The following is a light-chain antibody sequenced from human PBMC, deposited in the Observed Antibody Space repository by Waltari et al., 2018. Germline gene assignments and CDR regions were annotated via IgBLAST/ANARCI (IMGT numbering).Light chain of an antibody. CDR1: SSDVGGSNY. CDR2: DVS. V-gene: IGLV2-14*01. J-gene: IGLJ2*01. CDR3: SSYTSSSTLL. Sequence: QSALTQPASVSGSPGQSITISCTGTSSDVGGSNYVSWYQQHPGKAPKLMIYDVSKRPSGVSNRFSGSKSGNTASLTISGLQAEDEADYYCSSYTSSSTLLFGGGTKLTVL.